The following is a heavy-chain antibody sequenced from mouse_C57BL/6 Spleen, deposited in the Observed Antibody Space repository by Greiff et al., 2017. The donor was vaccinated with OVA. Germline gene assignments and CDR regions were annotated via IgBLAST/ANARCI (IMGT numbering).Heavy chain of an antibody. Sequence: EVKLQESGPELVKPGASVKISCKASGYSFTDYNMNWVKQSHGKSLEWIGEINPNYGTTSYDQKFKGKATLTVDKSTSTAYMQLNSLTSEDSAVYYCASVGSCEGYPYAMDYWGQGTSVTVSS. D-gene: IGHD2-3*01. CDR1: GYSFTDYN. CDR3: ASVGSCEGYPYAMDY. CDR2: INPNYGTT. J-gene: IGHJ4*01. V-gene: IGHV1-39*01.